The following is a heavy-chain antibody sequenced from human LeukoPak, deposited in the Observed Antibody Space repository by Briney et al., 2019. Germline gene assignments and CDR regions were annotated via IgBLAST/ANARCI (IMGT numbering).Heavy chain of an antibody. J-gene: IGHJ5*02. D-gene: IGHD4-17*01. Sequence: GRSRRLSCAASGFTFSSYAMHWVRQAPGKGLEWVAVISHDGSNEYYADSGKGRFTISRDNSKNTLYLQMNSLRAEDTGVYHCARDHSLDYGNWFHPWGQGTLVTVSS. CDR3: ARDHSLDYGNWFHP. CDR2: ISHDGSNE. CDR1: GFTFSSYA. V-gene: IGHV3-30-3*01.